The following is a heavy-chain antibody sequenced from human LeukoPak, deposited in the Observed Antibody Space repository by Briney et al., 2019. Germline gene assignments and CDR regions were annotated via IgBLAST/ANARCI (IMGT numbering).Heavy chain of an antibody. CDR3: ARNDGHFEH. D-gene: IGHD5-24*01. Sequence: SGGSLEPSCAASGFTFRTYWLNWVRQAPGKGLEWVANVNQDGSEKYYVDSVKGRFTISKDNAKNSMYLQMNSLRAEDTAVYYCARNDGHFEHWGQGTLVTVSS. CDR1: GFTFRTYW. V-gene: IGHV3-7*01. J-gene: IGHJ4*02. CDR2: VNQDGSEK.